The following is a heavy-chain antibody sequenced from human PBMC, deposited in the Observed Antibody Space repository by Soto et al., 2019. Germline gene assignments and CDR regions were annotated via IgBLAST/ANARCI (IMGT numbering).Heavy chain of an antibody. J-gene: IGHJ5*02. CDR3: ARGGEAARPECWFDP. CDR2: IYYSGST. Sequence: SETLSLTCTVSGGSASSGSYYWSWIRQPPGKGLEWIGYIYYSGSTNYNPSLKSRVTISVDTSKNQFSLKLSSVTAADTAVYYCARGGEAARPECWFDPWGQGALVTVSS. V-gene: IGHV4-61*01. D-gene: IGHD6-6*01. CDR1: GGSASSGSYY.